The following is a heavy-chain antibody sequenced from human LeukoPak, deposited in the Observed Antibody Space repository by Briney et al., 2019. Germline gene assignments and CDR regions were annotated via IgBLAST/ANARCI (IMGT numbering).Heavy chain of an antibody. CDR2: IGPGGDKK. J-gene: IGHJ3*02. V-gene: IGHV3-23*01. CDR1: GFTFRNFG. D-gene: IGHD3-10*01. Sequence: SCAASGFTFRNFGMNWVRQAPGKGLQWVSGIGPGGDKKYYGDSFEGRFTISRDNSKNTVYLQMNSLRADDTALYYCAQDISWFAFHMWGLGTRVTVSS. CDR3: AQDISWFAFHM.